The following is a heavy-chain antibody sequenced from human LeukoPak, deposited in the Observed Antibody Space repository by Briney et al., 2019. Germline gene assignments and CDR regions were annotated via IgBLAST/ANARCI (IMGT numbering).Heavy chain of an antibody. J-gene: IGHJ4*02. CDR3: ARNRGGSAANRFDY. CDR2: ISDSGGST. V-gene: IGHV3-23*01. CDR1: GFTFSSCA. Sequence: PGGSLRLSCAASGFTFSSCAMSWVRQTPGKGLEWVSGISDSGGSTYYADSVKGRFTISRDNSKNTLYLQINNLRAEDTALYYCARNRGGSAANRFDYWGQGALVTVSS. D-gene: IGHD6-13*01.